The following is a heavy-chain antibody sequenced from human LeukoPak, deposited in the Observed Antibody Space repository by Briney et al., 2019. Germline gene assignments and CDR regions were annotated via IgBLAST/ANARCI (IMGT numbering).Heavy chain of an antibody. Sequence: SETLSLTCTVSGVSISSYYWSWIRQPPGKGLEWIGYISYSGSTNSNSSLKSRVTTSVDTSKSHFSLKLSSVTAADTAVYYCARTFGRGPRYFDLWGRGTLVIVSS. J-gene: IGHJ2*01. CDR2: ISYSGST. CDR3: ARTFGRGPRYFDL. CDR1: GVSISSYY. V-gene: IGHV4-59*01. D-gene: IGHD3/OR15-3a*01.